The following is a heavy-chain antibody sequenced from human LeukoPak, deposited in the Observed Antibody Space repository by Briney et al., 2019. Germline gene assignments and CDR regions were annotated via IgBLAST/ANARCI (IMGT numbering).Heavy chain of an antibody. CDR3: VRDQRVGVTAFYSPFDP. CDR2: INTYKGNT. V-gene: IGHV1-18*01. J-gene: IGHJ5*02. D-gene: IGHD2-21*02. Sequence: ASVTVSFTASGYTFTDFGISWVRQAPGPGLEWMGWINTYKGNTNYAQKFQGRFTITIDTSTRTAYMVLRSLTSDDTSIYDCVRDQRVGVTAFYSPFDPWGQGTSVTVSS. CDR1: GYTFTDFG.